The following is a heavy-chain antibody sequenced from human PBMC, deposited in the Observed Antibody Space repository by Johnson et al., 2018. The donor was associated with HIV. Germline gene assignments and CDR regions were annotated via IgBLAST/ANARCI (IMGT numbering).Heavy chain of an antibody. CDR1: GFTFSSYG. CDR3: ARNRITMVQMTSHDVFDI. V-gene: IGHV3-33*01. D-gene: IGHD3-10*01. J-gene: IGHJ3*02. CDR2: IWYDGSNK. Sequence: QVQLVESGGGVVQPGRSLRLSCAASGFTFSSYGMHWVRQAPGKGLEWVAVIWYDGSNKYYADSVKGRFTISRDNSKNTLYLQMNSLRAEDTAVYFCARNRITMVQMTSHDVFDIWGQGTMVTVSS.